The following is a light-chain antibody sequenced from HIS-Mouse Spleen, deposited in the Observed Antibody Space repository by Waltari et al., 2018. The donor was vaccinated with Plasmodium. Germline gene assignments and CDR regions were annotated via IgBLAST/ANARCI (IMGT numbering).Light chain of an antibody. CDR3: QQRSNWPPT. CDR1: QSVSSY. V-gene: IGKV3-11*01. CDR2: DAY. J-gene: IGKJ5*01. Sequence: IVLTQSPATLSLSPGERATLSCRASQSVSSYLAWYQQKPGQAPRLLIYDAYNRATGIPARFSGRGSGTDFTLTISSLEPEDFAVYYCQQRSNWPPTFGQGTRLEIK.